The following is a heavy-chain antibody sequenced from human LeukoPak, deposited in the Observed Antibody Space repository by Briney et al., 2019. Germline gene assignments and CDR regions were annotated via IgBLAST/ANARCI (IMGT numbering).Heavy chain of an antibody. CDR2: IYYSGST. Sequence: SETLSLTCTVSGGSISSGGYYWSWIRQHPGKGLEWIGYIYYSGSTYYNPSLKSRVTIAVDTSKNQFSLRLNSVTAADTAVYYYARGGAGGRDGYNYGYWGQGTLVTVSS. J-gene: IGHJ4*02. D-gene: IGHD5-24*01. CDR3: ARGGAGGRDGYNYGY. CDR1: GGSISSGGYY. V-gene: IGHV4-31*03.